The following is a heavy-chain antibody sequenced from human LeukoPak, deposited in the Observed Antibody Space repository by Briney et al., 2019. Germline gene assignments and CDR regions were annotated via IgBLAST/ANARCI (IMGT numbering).Heavy chain of an antibody. CDR3: ARRAGDYSHPYDY. D-gene: IGHD3-22*01. Sequence: PSETLSLTCAVYGGSFSGYYWSWIRQAPGKGLEWIGEINHSGSTYYNPSLKSRVTISVDTSKNQFSLKLSSVTAADTAVYYCARRAGDYSHPYDYWGQGTLVTVSS. J-gene: IGHJ4*02. V-gene: IGHV4-34*01. CDR1: GGSFSGYY. CDR2: INHSGST.